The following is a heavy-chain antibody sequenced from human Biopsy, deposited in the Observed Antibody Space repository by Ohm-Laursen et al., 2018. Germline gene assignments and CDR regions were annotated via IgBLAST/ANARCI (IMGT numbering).Heavy chain of an antibody. V-gene: IGHV4-59*01. D-gene: IGHD3-22*01. J-gene: IGHJ2*01. CDR2: VFYTGST. CDR1: GDSISSNY. CDR3: ARDRGYYSDRTVPGYFDL. Sequence: PGTLSLTCTVSGDSISSNYWSWIRQPTGKGLEWIGYVFYTGSTDYNPSLQSRVTISVDTSKNHFSLRLRSVTPADTAIYYCARDRGYYSDRTVPGYFDLWGRGTLVTVSS.